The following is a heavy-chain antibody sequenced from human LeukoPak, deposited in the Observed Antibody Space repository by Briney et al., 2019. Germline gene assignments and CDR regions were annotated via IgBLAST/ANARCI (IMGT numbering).Heavy chain of an antibody. CDR2: IYSGGST. J-gene: IGHJ4*02. CDR3: ARDLTAGRLVAGVVY. V-gene: IGHV3-53*04. CDR1: GFTVSSNY. Sequence: GGSLRLSCAASGFTVSSNYMSWVRQAPGKGLEWVSVIYSGGSTYYADSVKGRFTISRHNSKNTLYLQMNSLRAEDTAVYYCARDLTAGRLVAGVVYWGQGTLVTVSS. D-gene: IGHD7-27*01.